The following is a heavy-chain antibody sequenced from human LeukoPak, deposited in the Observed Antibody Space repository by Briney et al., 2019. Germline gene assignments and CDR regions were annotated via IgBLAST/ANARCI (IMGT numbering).Heavy chain of an antibody. V-gene: IGHV3-9*01. D-gene: IGHD6-19*01. CDR1: GFTFDDYA. CDR3: AKSGWYVGDAFDI. CDR2: ISWNSGSI. Sequence: GGSLRLSCAASGFTFDDYAIHWVRQAPGKGLEWVSGISWNSGSIGYADSVKGRFTISRDNAKNSLYLQMNSLRAEDTALYYCAKSGWYVGDAFDIWGQGTMVTVSS. J-gene: IGHJ3*02.